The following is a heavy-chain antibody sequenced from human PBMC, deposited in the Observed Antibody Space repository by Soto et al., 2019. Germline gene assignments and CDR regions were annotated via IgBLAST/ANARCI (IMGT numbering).Heavy chain of an antibody. CDR2: ISWNSGSI. Sequence: GGSLRLSCAASGFTFDDYAMHWVRQAPGKGLEWVSGISWNSGSIGYADSVKGRFTISRDNAKNSLYLQMNSLRAEDTALYYCAKGSPPDYGYYYYYMDVWGKGTTVTVSS. J-gene: IGHJ6*03. CDR1: GFTFDDYA. V-gene: IGHV3-9*01. D-gene: IGHD3-16*01. CDR3: AKGSPPDYGYYYYYMDV.